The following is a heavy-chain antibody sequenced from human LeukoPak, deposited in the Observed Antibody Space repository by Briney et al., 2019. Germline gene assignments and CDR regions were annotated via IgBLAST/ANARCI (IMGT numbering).Heavy chain of an antibody. V-gene: IGHV4-39*07. Sequence: TSETLSLTCTVSGGSISSSSYYWGWLRQPPGKGLEWIGSIYYSGSTYYNPSLKSRVTISVDTSKNQFSLKLSSVTAADTAVYYCARGYTSSSEPFDYWGQGTLVTVSS. CDR3: ARGYTSSSEPFDY. CDR1: GGSISSSSYY. J-gene: IGHJ4*02. D-gene: IGHD6-6*01. CDR2: IYYSGST.